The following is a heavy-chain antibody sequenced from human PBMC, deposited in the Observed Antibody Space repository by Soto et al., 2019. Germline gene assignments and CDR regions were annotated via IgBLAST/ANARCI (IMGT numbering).Heavy chain of an antibody. Sequence: QLQLQESGPGLVKPSETLSLTCTVSGGSISYSNYYWGWIRQSPGKGLEWIGSIYYTGSTYYNPSLKSRVTISVDTSKNQFSLRLSSVTAADSAVYYCARPTAEGYGDYIHYFDYWGQGTLVTVSS. J-gene: IGHJ4*02. CDR1: GGSISYSNYY. V-gene: IGHV4-39*01. D-gene: IGHD4-17*01. CDR2: IYYTGST. CDR3: ARPTAEGYGDYIHYFDY.